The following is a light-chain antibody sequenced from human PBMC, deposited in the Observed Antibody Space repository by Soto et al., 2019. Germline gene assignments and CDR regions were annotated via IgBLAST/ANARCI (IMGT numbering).Light chain of an antibody. V-gene: IGLV1-40*01. Sequence: QSVLTQPPSVSGAPGQRVTISCTGSSSNIGAGYDVHWYQQLPGTAPKLLIYDNSNRPSGVPDRFSGSKSGTSASLAITGLQAEDEADYYCQSYDSSLSTYVLGTGTKVTVL. CDR1: SSNIGAGYD. CDR2: DNS. J-gene: IGLJ1*01. CDR3: QSYDSSLSTYV.